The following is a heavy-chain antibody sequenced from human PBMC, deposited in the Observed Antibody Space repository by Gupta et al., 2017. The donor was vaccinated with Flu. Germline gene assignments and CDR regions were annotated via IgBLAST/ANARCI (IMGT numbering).Heavy chain of an antibody. CDR2: IYSGGST. J-gene: IGHJ4*02. Sequence: EVQLVESGGGLVQPGGSLSLSCAASGFTVSSNYMSWVRQAPGKGLEWVSVIYSGGSTYYADSVKGRFTISRHNSKNTLYLQMNSLRAEDTAVYYCARASGVAAAADFDYWGQGTLVTVSS. CDR3: ARASGVAAAADFDY. D-gene: IGHD6-13*01. CDR1: GFTVSSNY. V-gene: IGHV3-53*04.